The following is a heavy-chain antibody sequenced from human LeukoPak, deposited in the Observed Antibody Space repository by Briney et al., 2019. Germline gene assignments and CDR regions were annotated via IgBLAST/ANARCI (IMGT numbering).Heavy chain of an antibody. V-gene: IGHV4-59*08. D-gene: IGHD6-19*01. Sequence: RTSETLSLTCTVSGGSISSYYWSWIRQPPGKGLEWIGYIYCSGSTNYNPSLKSRVTISVDTSKNQFSLKLSSVTAAGTAVYYCARQAAYSSGWYYELGFDPWGQGTLVTVSS. CDR1: GGSISSYY. CDR3: ARQAAYSSGWYYELGFDP. J-gene: IGHJ5*02. CDR2: IYCSGST.